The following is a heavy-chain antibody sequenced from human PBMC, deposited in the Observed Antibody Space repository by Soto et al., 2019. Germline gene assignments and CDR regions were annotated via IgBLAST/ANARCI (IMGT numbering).Heavy chain of an antibody. CDR1: GGSISSYY. D-gene: IGHD3-22*01. J-gene: IGHJ1*01. V-gene: IGHV4-59*01. Sequence: SETLSLSCTVSGGSISSYYWSWIRQHPGKGREWIGYIYYSGSTNYNPSLKSRVNISVDTSKNKFSLKLSSVTAADTAVYYCARGRASSGYYQYFQHWGHGTLVTVS. CDR3: ARGRASSGYYQYFQH. CDR2: IYYSGST.